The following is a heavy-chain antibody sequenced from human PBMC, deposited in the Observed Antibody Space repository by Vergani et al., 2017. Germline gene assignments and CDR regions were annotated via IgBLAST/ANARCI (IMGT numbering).Heavy chain of an antibody. J-gene: IGHJ6*02. D-gene: IGHD3-22*01. Sequence: QMQLVQSGPEVKKPGTSVKVSCKASGFTFTSSAVQWVRQARGQRLEWIGWIVVGSGNTNYAQKFQERVTITRDMSTSTAYMELSSLRSEDTAVYYCAAAPRPYYYDSSGYPPKVYGMDVWGQGTTVTVSS. CDR1: GFTFTSSA. CDR3: AAAPRPYYYDSSGYPPKVYGMDV. V-gene: IGHV1-58*01. CDR2: IVVGSGNT.